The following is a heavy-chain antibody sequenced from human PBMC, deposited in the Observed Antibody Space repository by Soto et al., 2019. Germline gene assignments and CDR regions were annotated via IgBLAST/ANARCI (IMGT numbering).Heavy chain of an antibody. D-gene: IGHD6-6*01. CDR2: IIPIFGTA. CDR1: GGTFSSYA. V-gene: IGHV1-69*01. J-gene: IGHJ3*02. Sequence: QVQLVQSGAEVKKPGSSVKVSCKASGGTFSSYAISSVRQAPGQGLEWMGGIIPIFGTANYAQKFQGRVTITADESTSTAYMELSSLRSEDMAVYYCARSIAARPGSPFDIRGQGTMVTVSS. CDR3: ARSIAARPGSPFDI.